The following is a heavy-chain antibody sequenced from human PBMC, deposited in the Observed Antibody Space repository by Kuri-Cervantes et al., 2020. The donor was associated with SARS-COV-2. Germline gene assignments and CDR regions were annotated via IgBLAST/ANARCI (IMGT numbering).Heavy chain of an antibody. J-gene: IGHJ4*02. D-gene: IGHD3-22*01. CDR1: GFTFSDYY. CDR3: AMKSTRNNYYDSSGSFDY. V-gene: IGHV3-7*02. Sequence: GESLKISCGVSGFTFSDYYMNWIRQAPGKGLEWVANIKQDGSEKYYVDSVKGRFTISRDNAKNSLYLQMNSLRAEDTAVYYCAMKSTRNNYYDSSGSFDYWGQGTLVPSPQ. CDR2: IKQDGSEK.